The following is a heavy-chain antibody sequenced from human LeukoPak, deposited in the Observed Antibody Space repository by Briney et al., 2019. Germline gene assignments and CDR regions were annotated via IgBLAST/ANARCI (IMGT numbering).Heavy chain of an antibody. CDR2: IYYSGST. J-gene: IGHJ4*02. CDR1: GVSISSGGYY. D-gene: IGHD6-13*01. Sequence: SSQTLSLTCTVSGVSISSGGYYWSWIRQHPGKGLEWIGYIYYSGSTYYNPSLKSRVTISVDTSKNQFSLKLSSVTAADTAVYYCARAASSSWYANYWGQGTLVTVSS. V-gene: IGHV4-31*03. CDR3: ARAASSSWYANY.